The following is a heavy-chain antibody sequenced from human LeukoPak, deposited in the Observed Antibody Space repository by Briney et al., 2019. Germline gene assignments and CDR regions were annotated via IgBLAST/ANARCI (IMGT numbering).Heavy chain of an antibody. CDR1: GFTVSSNY. CDR2: IYGAGTT. Sequence: PGGSLRLSCAASGFTVSSNYISWVRQAPGKGLEWVSDIYGAGTTYYAVSVKCRFTISRDNTKNTLYLQRNSLRVEDTAVYYCASQSTPVLPFDIWGQGTMVTVSS. J-gene: IGHJ3*02. V-gene: IGHV3-66*04. CDR3: ASQSTPVLPFDI.